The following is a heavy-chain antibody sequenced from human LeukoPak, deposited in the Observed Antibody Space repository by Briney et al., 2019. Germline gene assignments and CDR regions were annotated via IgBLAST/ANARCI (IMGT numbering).Heavy chain of an antibody. CDR1: GLTFSTFG. V-gene: IGHV3-30*02. Sequence: GGSLRLSGAASGLTFSTFGMHWVRQAPGKGLEWVAFIRFDGSNRYYAESLKGRFTISRDNSKNTLYLQMNSLRAEDTAIYFCAKGGYYFDYWGQGALVMVSS. CDR2: IRFDGSNR. J-gene: IGHJ4*02. CDR3: AKGGYYFDY.